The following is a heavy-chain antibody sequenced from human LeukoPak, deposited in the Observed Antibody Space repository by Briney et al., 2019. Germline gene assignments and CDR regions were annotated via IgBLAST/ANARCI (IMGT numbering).Heavy chain of an antibody. D-gene: IGHD1-14*01. CDR1: GCTFTSYA. Sequence: ASVKVSCKASGCTFTSYAIQWVRQAPGQRLEWMGWINAGHGNTKYSQKFQGRVTITRDTSASTAYMERSSLRSEDSAVYYCARGAGFAEPLPEYWGQGTLLTVSS. CDR2: INAGHGNT. CDR3: ARGAGFAEPLPEY. J-gene: IGHJ4*02. V-gene: IGHV1-3*01.